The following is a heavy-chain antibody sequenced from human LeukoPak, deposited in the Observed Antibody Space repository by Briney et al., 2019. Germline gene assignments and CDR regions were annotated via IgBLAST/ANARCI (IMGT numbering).Heavy chain of an antibody. V-gene: IGHV4-30-4*01. CDR3: ARALQDIVVVPALDY. J-gene: IGHJ4*02. CDR1: GGSISSGDYY. CDR2: IYYSGST. Sequence: SETLSLTCTVSGGSISSGDYYWGWIRQPPGKGLEWIGYIYYSGSTYYNPSLKSRVTISVDTSKNQFSLKLSSVTAADTAVYYCARALQDIVVVPALDYWGQGTLVTVSS. D-gene: IGHD2-2*01.